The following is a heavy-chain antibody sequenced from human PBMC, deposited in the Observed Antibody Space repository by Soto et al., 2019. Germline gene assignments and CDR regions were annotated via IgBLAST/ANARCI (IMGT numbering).Heavy chain of an antibody. J-gene: IGHJ6*03. CDR1: GGSISSYY. D-gene: IGHD3-3*01. V-gene: IGHV4-59*08. CDR2: IYYSGST. CDR3: ARTGVLEWLLPPYYYYYYMDV. Sequence: PSETLSLTCTVSGGSISSYYWSWIRQPPGKGLEWIGYIYYSGSTNYNPSLKSRVTISVDTSKNQFSLKLSSVTAADTAVYYCARTGVLEWLLPPYYYYYYMDVWGKGTTVTVSS.